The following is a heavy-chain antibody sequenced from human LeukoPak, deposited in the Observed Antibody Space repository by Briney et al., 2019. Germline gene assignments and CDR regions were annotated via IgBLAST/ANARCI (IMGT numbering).Heavy chain of an antibody. D-gene: IGHD3-10*01. Sequence: GTSLRLPCTAPGFTFSSYAIHWIRQAPGKGLEWVALVWHDGSNRYYSEAVKGRFTISRDNSKNTVYLQINSLRAEDTAVYYCARELFGSGSCPDYWGQGTRVTVSS. CDR2: VWHDGSNR. CDR3: ARELFGSGSCPDY. J-gene: IGHJ4*02. V-gene: IGHV3-33*01. CDR1: GFTFSSYA.